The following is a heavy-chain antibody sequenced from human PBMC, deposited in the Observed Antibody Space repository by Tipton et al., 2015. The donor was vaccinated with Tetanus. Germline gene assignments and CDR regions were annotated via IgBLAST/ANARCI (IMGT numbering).Heavy chain of an antibody. Sequence: TLSLTCTVSGGSISTYFWSWIRQPPGKGLEWIGYIYYSGSTYYNPSLKSRITMSVDTSKNQFSLKLTSVTAVDTAVYYCARTRSTYGTNFDYWGQGTLVTVSS. V-gene: IGHV4-59*04. CDR1: GGSISTYF. D-gene: IGHD3-10*01. J-gene: IGHJ4*02. CDR2: IYYSGST. CDR3: ARTRSTYGTNFDY.